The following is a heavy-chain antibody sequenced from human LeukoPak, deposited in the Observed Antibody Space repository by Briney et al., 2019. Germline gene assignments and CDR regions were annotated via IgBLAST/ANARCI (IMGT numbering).Heavy chain of an antibody. CDR1: GYTFTSYD. CDR3: ARESITTTGEVLTTEGSGFDY. J-gene: IGHJ4*02. CDR2: MNPNSGNT. D-gene: IGHD3-22*01. V-gene: IGHV1-8*03. Sequence: GASVKVSCKASGYTFTSYDINWVRQATGQGLEWMGWMNPNSGNTGYAQKFQGRVTINRNTSISTAYMELSSMRYEEMAVYYCARESITTTGEVLTTEGSGFDYWGQGTLATVSS.